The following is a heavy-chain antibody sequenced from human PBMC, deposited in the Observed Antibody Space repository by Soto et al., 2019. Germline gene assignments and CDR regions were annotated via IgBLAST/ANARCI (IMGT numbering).Heavy chain of an antibody. J-gene: IGHJ2*01. CDR1: GYTLTELS. D-gene: IGHD6-25*01. V-gene: IGHV1-24*01. Sequence: GASVKVSCKVSGYTLTELSMHWVRQAPGKGLEWMGGFDPEDGETIYAQKFQGRVTMTEDTSTDTAYMELSSLRSEDTAVYYCPTLYSSVRADWYFALWGRGTLVTVSS. CDR3: PTLYSSVRADWYFAL. CDR2: FDPEDGET.